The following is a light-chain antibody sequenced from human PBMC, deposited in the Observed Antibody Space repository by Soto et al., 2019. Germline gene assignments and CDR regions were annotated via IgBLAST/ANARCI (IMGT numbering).Light chain of an antibody. CDR1: SSDVGGYNY. CDR3: SSYTSSSRDV. J-gene: IGLJ1*01. CDR2: DVS. V-gene: IGLV2-14*01. Sequence: ALTQPASVSGSPGQSITISCTGTSSDVGGYNYVSWYQQHPGKAPKLMIYDVSNRPSGVSNRFSGSKSGNTASLTISGLQAEDEADYYCSSYTSSSRDVFGTGTKLTVL.